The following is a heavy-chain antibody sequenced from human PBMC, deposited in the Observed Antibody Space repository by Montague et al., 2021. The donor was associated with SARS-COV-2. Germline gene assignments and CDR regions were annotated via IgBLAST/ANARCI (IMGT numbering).Heavy chain of an antibody. D-gene: IGHD1-26*01. J-gene: IGHJ4*02. V-gene: IGHV4-4*02. CDR2: IYHTGCT. CDR3: ARTGSGRSDLAY. Sequence: SETLSLTCVVSGDSISTDHWWSCVRLPPGKGLEWVGEIYHTGCTKYQPSLKSRVSMSVDKSWNHFSLRLTSVTAADTAIYYCARTGSGRSDLAYWGQGTLVTVSS. CDR1: GDSISTDHW.